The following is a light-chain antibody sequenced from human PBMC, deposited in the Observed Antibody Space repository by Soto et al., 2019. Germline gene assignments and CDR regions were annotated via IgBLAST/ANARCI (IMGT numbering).Light chain of an antibody. CDR1: QSVSSN. J-gene: IGKJ1*01. CDR2: GAS. CDR3: QQYKNWPTWT. Sequence: EIVMTQSPATLSVSPGERAPLSCRASQSVSSNLAWYQQKPCQAHRLIIYGASTRATGIPARFSGSGSGTEFTLTISSLQSEDFAVYYGQQYKNWPTWTFGQGTKVDIK. V-gene: IGKV3-15*01.